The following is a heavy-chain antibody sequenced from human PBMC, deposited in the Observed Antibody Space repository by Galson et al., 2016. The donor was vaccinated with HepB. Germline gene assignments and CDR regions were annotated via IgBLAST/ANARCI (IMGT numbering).Heavy chain of an antibody. Sequence: SLRLSCAASGFTFSNYYMTWIRQAPGKGLEWISYINSGGNTIYYADSVKGRFTISRDNAKNSLYLQLNSLRADDTAVYYCARAFRRIAARLSSDYYYGMDVWGQGITVTVSS. CDR1: GFTFSNYY. V-gene: IGHV3-11*01. J-gene: IGHJ6*02. D-gene: IGHD6-6*01. CDR3: ARAFRRIAARLSSDYYYGMDV. CDR2: INSGGNTI.